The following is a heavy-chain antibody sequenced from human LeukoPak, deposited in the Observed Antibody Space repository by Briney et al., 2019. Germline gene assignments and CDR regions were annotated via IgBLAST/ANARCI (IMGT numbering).Heavy chain of an antibody. J-gene: IGHJ4*02. V-gene: IGHV3-21*01. CDR1: GYTFTSYY. Sequence: ASVKVSCKASGYTFTSYYMHWVRQAPGKGLEWVSSISSSSRYIYYADSMKGRFTISRDNAKNSLFLQMNSLRAEDTAVYYCARVAEAAAFDYWGQGTLVTVSS. D-gene: IGHD6-13*01. CDR2: ISSSSRYI. CDR3: ARVAEAAAFDY.